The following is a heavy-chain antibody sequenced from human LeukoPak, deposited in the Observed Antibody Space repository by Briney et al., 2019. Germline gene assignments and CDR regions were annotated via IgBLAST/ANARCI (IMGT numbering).Heavy chain of an antibody. V-gene: IGHV1-2*06. CDR1: GYTFTGYY. D-gene: IGHD2-2*02. Sequence: GVSVKVSCKASGYTFTGYYMHWVRPAPGQGLEWMGRINPNSGGTNYAQKFQGRVTMTRDTSISTAYMELSRLRSDDTAVYYCARWRYCSSTSCYSPFDYWGQGTLVTVSS. CDR3: ARWRYCSSTSCYSPFDY. J-gene: IGHJ4*02. CDR2: INPNSGGT.